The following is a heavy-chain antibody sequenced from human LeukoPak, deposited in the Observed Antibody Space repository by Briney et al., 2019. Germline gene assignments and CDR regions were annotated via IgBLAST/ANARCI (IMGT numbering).Heavy chain of an antibody. J-gene: IGHJ4*02. CDR1: GFTFSDYY. Sequence: NPGGSLRLSCAASGFTFSDYYTSWIRQAPGKGLEWVSYTSSSGSTIDYADSVRGRFTISRDNAKNSLYLQMNSLRAEDTAVYYCAKDWAYYYDNYGLDYWGQGTLLTVSS. V-gene: IGHV3-11*04. CDR2: TSSSGSTI. CDR3: AKDWAYYYDNYGLDY. D-gene: IGHD3-22*01.